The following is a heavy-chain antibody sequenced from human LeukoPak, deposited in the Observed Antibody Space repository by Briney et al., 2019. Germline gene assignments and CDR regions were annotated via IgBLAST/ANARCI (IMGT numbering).Heavy chain of an antibody. CDR2: ISGDGGST. D-gene: IGHD3-16*01. CDR1: GFTFDYYV. J-gene: IGHJ4*02. V-gene: IGHV3-43*02. Sequence: GGSLRLSCAASGFTFDYYVMHWVRQAPGEGLEWVSFISGDGGSTYYADSVKGRFTISRDNNKSSLYLQMNSLRTEDTAFYYCAEDIRDWGSLDFWGQGTLVTVSS. CDR3: AEDIRDWGSLDF.